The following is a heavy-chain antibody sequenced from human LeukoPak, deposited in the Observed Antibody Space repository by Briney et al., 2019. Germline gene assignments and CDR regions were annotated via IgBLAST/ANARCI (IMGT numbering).Heavy chain of an antibody. CDR3: ARDSQRDYYDSSGYPYFDY. J-gene: IGHJ4*02. CDR1: GFTLSSYA. Sequence: QPGRSLRLSCAASGFTLSSYAMHWVRQAPGKGLEWVAVISYDGSNKYYADSVKGRFTISRDNSKNTLYLQMNSLRAEDTAVYYCARDSQRDYYDSSGYPYFDYWGQGTLVTVSS. CDR2: ISYDGSNK. D-gene: IGHD3-22*01. V-gene: IGHV3-30-3*01.